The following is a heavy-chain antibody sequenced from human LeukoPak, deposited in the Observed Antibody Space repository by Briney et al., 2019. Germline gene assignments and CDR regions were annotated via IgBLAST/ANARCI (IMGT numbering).Heavy chain of an antibody. CDR2: ITGDGQT. D-gene: IGHD2-2*01. CDR1: GCTFDDYA. J-gene: IGHJ6*02. Sequence: GGSLRLSCAASGCTFDDYAMHWVRQAPGKGLEWVSLITGDGQTYYADSVKGRFTISRDNSKNSLFLQMNSLRTEDTALYYCAKPRFYCSSTTCQPHNDYGMDVWGQGTTVTVSS. CDR3: AKPRFYCSSTTCQPHNDYGMDV. V-gene: IGHV3-43*02.